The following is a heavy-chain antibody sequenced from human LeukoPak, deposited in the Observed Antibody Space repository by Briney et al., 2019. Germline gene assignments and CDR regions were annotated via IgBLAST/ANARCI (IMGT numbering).Heavy chain of an antibody. CDR1: GFIVSSNY. V-gene: IGHV3-53*01. D-gene: IGHD2-15*01. Sequence: GGSLRLSCAASGFIVSSNYMSWVRQAPGKGLEWVSVIYSGGSTYYADSVKGRFTISRDNSKNTLYLQMDSLRADDTAVYYCTRDLGSGGRNPFDYRGQGTLVTVSS. CDR3: TRDLGSGGRNPFDY. J-gene: IGHJ4*02. CDR2: IYSGGST.